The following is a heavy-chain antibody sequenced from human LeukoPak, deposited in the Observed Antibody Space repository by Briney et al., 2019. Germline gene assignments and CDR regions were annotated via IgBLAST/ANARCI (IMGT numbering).Heavy chain of an antibody. CDR3: ARDEGGWYPLYYFDY. V-gene: IGHV3-33*01. CDR1: GFTFSSYG. Sequence: GGSLRPSCAASGFTFSSYGMHWVRQAPGKGLEWVAVIWYDGSNKYYADSVKGRFTISRDNSKNTLYLQMNSLRAEDTAVYYCARDEGGWYPLYYFDYWGQGTLVTVSS. CDR2: IWYDGSNK. J-gene: IGHJ4*02. D-gene: IGHD6-19*01.